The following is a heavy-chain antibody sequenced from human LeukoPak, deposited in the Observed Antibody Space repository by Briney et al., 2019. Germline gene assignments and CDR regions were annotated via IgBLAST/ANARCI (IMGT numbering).Heavy chain of an antibody. J-gene: IGHJ4*02. V-gene: IGHV1-69*13. CDR2: IIPIFGTA. Sequence: SVKVSCKASGGTFSSYAISWVRQAPGQGLEWMGGIIPIFGTANHAQKFQGRVTITADESTSTAYMELSSLRSEDTAVYYCARFDVDWNDPRDYWGQGTLVTVSS. D-gene: IGHD1-1*01. CDR3: ARFDVDWNDPRDY. CDR1: GGTFSSYA.